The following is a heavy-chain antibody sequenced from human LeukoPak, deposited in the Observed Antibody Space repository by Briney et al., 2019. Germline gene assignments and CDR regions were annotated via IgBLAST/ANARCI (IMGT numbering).Heavy chain of an antibody. CDR3: ARAGVMCSGGSCYSWSLWFDP. D-gene: IGHD2-15*01. CDR1: GGTFSSYA. Sequence: SVKVSCKASGGTFSSYAISWVRQAPGQGLEWIGGIIPIFGTANYAQKFQGRVTITADESTSTAYMELSSLRSEDTAVYYCARAGVMCSGGSCYSWSLWFDPWGQGTLVTVSS. J-gene: IGHJ5*02. V-gene: IGHV1-69*13. CDR2: IIPIFGTA.